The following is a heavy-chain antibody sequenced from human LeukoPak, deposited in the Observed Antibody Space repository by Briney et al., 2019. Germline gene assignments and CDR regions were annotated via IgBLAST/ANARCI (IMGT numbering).Heavy chain of an antibody. CDR1: GGSISSHY. Sequence: SETLSLTCTVSGGSISSHYWSWIRQPPGKGLEWIGYIYYSGSTNYNPSLKSRVTISVDTSKNQFSLKLSFVTAADTGVYYCAREGGATIDYWGQGTLVTVSS. D-gene: IGHD1-26*01. CDR2: IYYSGST. V-gene: IGHV4-59*11. J-gene: IGHJ4*02. CDR3: AREGGATIDY.